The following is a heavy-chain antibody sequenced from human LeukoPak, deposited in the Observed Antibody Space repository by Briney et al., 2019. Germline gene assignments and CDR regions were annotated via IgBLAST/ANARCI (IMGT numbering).Heavy chain of an antibody. V-gene: IGHV3-23*01. J-gene: IGHJ4*02. CDR1: GFAFSDSA. CDR2: SRADDYST. CDR3: ASRPSNTWAGPLDF. Sequence: GGSLTLSCVAPGFAFSDSAMSWVRLTAGKGLEWVSLSRADDYSTYYADSVKGRFTISRDNSKNTMYLQTNSLRAEDTAIYYCASRPSNTWAGPLDFWGQGTLVTVSS. D-gene: IGHD6-13*01.